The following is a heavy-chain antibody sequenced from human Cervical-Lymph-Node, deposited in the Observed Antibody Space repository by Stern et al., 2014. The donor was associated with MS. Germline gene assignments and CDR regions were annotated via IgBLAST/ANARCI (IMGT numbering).Heavy chain of an antibody. V-gene: IGHV3-30-3*01. D-gene: IGHD3-3*02. Sequence: VQLVESGGGVVQPGRSLTLSCAASGFTFGSHAFHWVRQAPGKGLEWGALISYDGSNRYHAVPCKGRFTISRDNSRSTLYWEMTSLTSEDTAMYYCARGSPIGPCISLRCQRGQNWSAPGGQGPLATV. J-gene: IGHJ5*02. CDR2: ISYDGSNR. CDR1: GFTFGSHA. CDR3: ARGSPIGPCISLRCQRGQNWSAP.